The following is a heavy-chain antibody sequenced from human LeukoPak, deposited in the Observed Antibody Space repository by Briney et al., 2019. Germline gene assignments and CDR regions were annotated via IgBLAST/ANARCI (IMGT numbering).Heavy chain of an antibody. J-gene: IGHJ3*02. Sequence: PSETLSLTCTVSGGSISSYYWSWLRQPPGKGLEWIGYIYYSGSTNYNPSLKSRVTISVDTSKNQFSLKLSSVTAADTAVYYCARLVGYCSSTSCLDAFDIWGQGTMVTVSS. CDR3: ARLVGYCSSTSCLDAFDI. V-gene: IGHV4-59*08. CDR2: IYYSGST. D-gene: IGHD2-2*01. CDR1: GGSISSYY.